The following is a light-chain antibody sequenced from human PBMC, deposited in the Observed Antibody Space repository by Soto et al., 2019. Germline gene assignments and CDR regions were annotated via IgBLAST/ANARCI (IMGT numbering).Light chain of an antibody. CDR2: GAS. Sequence: DIVLTQSPGTLSVSPGERATLSCRASQSVRSNYLAWYQHKPGQAPRLLIYGASTRATGIPDRFSGSGSATDFTLTISRLEPEDFAVYLCQHYGVSPPLTFGGGTNVELK. J-gene: IGKJ4*01. V-gene: IGKV3-20*01. CDR1: QSVRSNY. CDR3: QHYGVSPPLT.